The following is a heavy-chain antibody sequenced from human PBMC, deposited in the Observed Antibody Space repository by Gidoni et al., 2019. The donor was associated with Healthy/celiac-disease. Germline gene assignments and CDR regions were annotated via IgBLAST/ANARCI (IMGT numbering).Heavy chain of an antibody. D-gene: IGHD3-22*01. Sequence: EVQLVESGGGLVKPGGSLRLSCAASGFTFSNAWMNCVRQAPGKGLEWVGRIKSKTDGGTTDYAAPVKGRFTISRDDSKNTLYLQMNSLKTEDTAVYYCTTERPYYYDSSGYWGGFGYWGQGTLVTVSS. CDR1: GFTFSNAW. V-gene: IGHV3-15*07. J-gene: IGHJ4*02. CDR2: IKSKTDGGTT. CDR3: TTERPYYYDSSGYWGGFGY.